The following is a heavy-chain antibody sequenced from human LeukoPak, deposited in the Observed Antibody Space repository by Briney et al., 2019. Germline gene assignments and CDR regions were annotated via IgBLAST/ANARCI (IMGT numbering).Heavy chain of an antibody. CDR1: GYTFTAYY. CDR2: INPNSGGT. Sequence: ASVNVPCKASGYTFTAYYMHWVRPAPGQGLEWMGWINPNSGGTNYAQKFQGRVTMTRDTSISTAYMELSRLRSDDTAVYYCARGRRYCSGGSCYPAVFDYWGQGTLVTVSS. V-gene: IGHV1-2*02. CDR3: ARGRRYCSGGSCYPAVFDY. J-gene: IGHJ4*02. D-gene: IGHD2-15*01.